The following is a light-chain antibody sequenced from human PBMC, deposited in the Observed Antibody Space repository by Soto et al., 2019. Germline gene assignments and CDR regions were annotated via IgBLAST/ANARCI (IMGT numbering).Light chain of an antibody. V-gene: IGLV2-14*03. CDR1: SSDVGAYNY. CDR2: DVS. Sequence: QAASVSGSPGQWITISCTGTSSDVGAYNYVSWYQQHPGKAPKLMIYDVSDRPSGVSNRFSGSKSANTASLAISGLLAEDEADYYCSSYTSSSTVVFGGGTKVTVL. CDR3: SSYTSSSTVV. J-gene: IGLJ2*01.